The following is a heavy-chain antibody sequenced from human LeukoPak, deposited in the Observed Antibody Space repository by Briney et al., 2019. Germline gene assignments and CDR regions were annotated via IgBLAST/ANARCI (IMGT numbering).Heavy chain of an antibody. CDR1: GFTFSSYS. CDR2: ISSSSSYI. Sequence: PGGSLRLSCAASGFTFSSYSMNWVRQAPGKGLEWVSSISSSSSYIYYADSVKGRFTISRDNAKNSLYLQMNSLRAEDTAVYYCARDPVRSSGWIAQQPYYFDYWGQGTLVTVSS. D-gene: IGHD6-19*01. CDR3: ARDPVRSSGWIAQQPYYFDY. J-gene: IGHJ4*02. V-gene: IGHV3-21*01.